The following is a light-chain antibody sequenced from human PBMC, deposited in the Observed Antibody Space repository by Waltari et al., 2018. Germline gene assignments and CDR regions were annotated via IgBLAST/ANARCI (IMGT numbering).Light chain of an antibody. CDR3: QESYTTAFI. J-gene: IGKJ4*01. CDR1: QSVSIY. V-gene: IGKV1-39*01. Sequence: DIQMTQSPSSLSASVGDRVTITCRASQSVSIYLNWYQQKPGKAPKLRIYGASSLQSGVPSRFSGSRSGTDFTLTISSLQSEDGATYYCQESYTTAFIFGGGTKVEIK. CDR2: GAS.